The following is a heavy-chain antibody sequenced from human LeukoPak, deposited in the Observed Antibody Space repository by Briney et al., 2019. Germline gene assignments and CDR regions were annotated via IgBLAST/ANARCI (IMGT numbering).Heavy chain of an antibody. V-gene: IGHV3-7*01. J-gene: IGHJ4*02. D-gene: IGHD3-16*02. CDR3: ARGQVITFGGVIVIGGYYFDY. CDR2: IKQDGSEK. Sequence: GGSLRPSCAASGFTFSSYWMSWVRQAPGKGLEWVANIKQDGSEKYYVDSVKGRFTISRDNAKNSPYLQMNSLRAEDTAVYYCARGQVITFGGVIVIGGYYFDYWGQGTLVTVSS. CDR1: GFTFSSYW.